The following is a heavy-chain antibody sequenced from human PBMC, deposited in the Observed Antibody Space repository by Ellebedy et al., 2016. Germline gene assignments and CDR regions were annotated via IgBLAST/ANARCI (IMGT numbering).Heavy chain of an antibody. CDR2: VNTFSGNT. Sequence: ASVKVSXXASGYTFITFSITWVRQVPGQGLEWMGFVNTFSGNTKFAQKFQGRVSMTTDSSTHTAYMDLRSLRSDDTAMYYCAKTSGWGYGENWGQGTLATVSS. CDR3: AKTSGWGYGEN. D-gene: IGHD3-10*01. J-gene: IGHJ4*02. CDR1: GYTFITFS. V-gene: IGHV1-18*04.